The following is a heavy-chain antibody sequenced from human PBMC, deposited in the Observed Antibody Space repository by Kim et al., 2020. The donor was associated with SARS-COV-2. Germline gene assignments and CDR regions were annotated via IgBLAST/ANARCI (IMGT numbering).Heavy chain of an antibody. CDR2: INPNSGGT. CDR3: ARLWGGVRGHKPGRPFDY. V-gene: IGHV1-2*02. CDR1: GYTFTGYY. Sequence: ASVKVSCKASGYTFTGYYMHWVRQAPGQGLEWMGWINPNSGGTNYAQKFQGRVTMTRDTSISTAYMELSRLRSDDTAVYYCARLWGGVRGHKPGRPFDYWGQGTLVTVSS. J-gene: IGHJ4*02. D-gene: IGHD3-10*01.